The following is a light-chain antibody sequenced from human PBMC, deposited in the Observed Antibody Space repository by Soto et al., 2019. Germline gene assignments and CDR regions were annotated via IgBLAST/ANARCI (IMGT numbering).Light chain of an antibody. CDR1: QSVSSSY. CDR2: GAS. CDR3: QHYGSSPRT. J-gene: IGKJ2*01. V-gene: IGKV3-20*01. Sequence: EIVLTQSPGTLSLSPGERATLSCRASQSVSSSYLAWYQQKPGQAPRLLIYGASSRATGIPDRFSGSGSGTDFTLTISRLEPEAFAVYYCQHYGSSPRTFGQGTKLEIK.